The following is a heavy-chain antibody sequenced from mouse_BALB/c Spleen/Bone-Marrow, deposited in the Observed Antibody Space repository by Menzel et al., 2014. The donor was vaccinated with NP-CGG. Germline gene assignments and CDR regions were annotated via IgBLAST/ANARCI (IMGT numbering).Heavy chain of an antibody. V-gene: IGHV1-14*01. Sequence: EVKLQESGPELVKPGASVKMSCKASGYTFTSYVMHWVKQKPGQGLEWIGYINPYNDGTKYNEKFRGKATLTPDKSSSTAYMELSSLTSEDSAVYYCARSWGYFDVWGAGTTVTVSS. J-gene: IGHJ1*01. CDR2: INPYNDGT. CDR1: GYTFTSYV. D-gene: IGHD4-1*01. CDR3: ARSWGYFDV.